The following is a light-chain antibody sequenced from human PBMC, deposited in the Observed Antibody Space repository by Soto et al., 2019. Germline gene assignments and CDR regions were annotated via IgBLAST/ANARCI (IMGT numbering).Light chain of an antibody. CDR3: QHYNSYSEA. CDR2: KAS. Sequence: DIELTQSPSTLSGSVGDRVTITCRASQTISSWLAWYQQKPGKAPKLLIYKASTLKSGVPSRFSGSGSGKEFTLTISSLQPDDFPTYYCQHYNSYSEAFGQGTKVDI. V-gene: IGKV1-5*03. CDR1: QTISSW. J-gene: IGKJ1*01.